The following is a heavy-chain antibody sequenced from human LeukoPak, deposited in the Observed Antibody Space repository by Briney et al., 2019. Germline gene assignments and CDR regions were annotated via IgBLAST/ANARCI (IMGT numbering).Heavy chain of an antibody. V-gene: IGHV4-34*01. D-gene: IGHD3-3*01. Sequence: SETLSLTCAVYGGSFSGYYWSWIRQPPGKGLEWIGEINHSGGTNYNPSLKSRVTISVDTSKNQFSLRLSSVTAADTAVYYCATGPRISIFGVVIARGILDYWGQGTLVTVSS. J-gene: IGHJ4*02. CDR2: INHSGGT. CDR1: GGSFSGYY. CDR3: ATGPRISIFGVVIARGILDY.